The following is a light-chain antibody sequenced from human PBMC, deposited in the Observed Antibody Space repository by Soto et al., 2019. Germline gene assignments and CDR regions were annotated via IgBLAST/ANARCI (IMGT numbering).Light chain of an antibody. V-gene: IGKV1-9*01. CDR1: QGISSY. Sequence: IQLTQSPSSLSASLGDRVTITCRASQGISSYLAWYQQKPGKAPKLLIYAASTLQSGVPSRFSGSGSATDFTLTIRSLQPEDFATYYCQQPISFPITFGQGTRLEIK. J-gene: IGKJ5*01. CDR3: QQPISFPIT. CDR2: AAS.